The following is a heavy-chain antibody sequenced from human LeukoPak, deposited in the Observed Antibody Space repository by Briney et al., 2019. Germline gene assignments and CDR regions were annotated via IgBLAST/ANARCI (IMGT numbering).Heavy chain of an antibody. CDR2: MNPNSGNT. CDR1: GYTFTSYD. D-gene: IGHD5-18*01. V-gene: IGHV1-8*01. Sequence: GASVKVSCKASGYTFTSYDINWVRQATGQGLEWMGWMNPNSGNTGYAQKFQGRVTMTRNTSISTAYMELSSPRSEDTAVYYCARGRGYSYGLYRSEIDYWGQGTLVTVSP. J-gene: IGHJ4*02. CDR3: ARGRGYSYGLYRSEIDY.